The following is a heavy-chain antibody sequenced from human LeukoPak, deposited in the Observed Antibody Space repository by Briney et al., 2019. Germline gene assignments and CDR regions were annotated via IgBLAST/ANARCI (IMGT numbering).Heavy chain of an antibody. J-gene: IGHJ5*02. CDR1: GGSISSYY. CDR2: IYTSGST. Sequence: SETLSLTCTVSGGSISSYYWSWIRQPAGKGLEWIGRIYTSGSTNYNPSLKSRVTMSVDTSKNQFSLKLSSVTAADTAVYYCARGPLDDILTGVRGYWFDPWGQGTLVTVSS. V-gene: IGHV4-4*07. CDR3: ARGPLDDILTGVRGYWFDP. D-gene: IGHD3-9*01.